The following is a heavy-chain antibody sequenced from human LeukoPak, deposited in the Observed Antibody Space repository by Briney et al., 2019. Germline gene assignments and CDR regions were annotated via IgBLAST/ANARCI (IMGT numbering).Heavy chain of an antibody. Sequence: GGSLRLSCAASGFTFSDYYMSWIRQAPGKGLEWVSYISTSGSYTNYADSVEGRFTISGDNAKNSLYLQMSSLGAEDTAMYYCARDRSHYYDTSGYTNWFDPWGQGTLVTVVS. J-gene: IGHJ5*02. CDR3: ARDRSHYYDTSGYTNWFDP. CDR2: ISTSGSYT. CDR1: GFTFSDYY. D-gene: IGHD3-22*01. V-gene: IGHV3-11*06.